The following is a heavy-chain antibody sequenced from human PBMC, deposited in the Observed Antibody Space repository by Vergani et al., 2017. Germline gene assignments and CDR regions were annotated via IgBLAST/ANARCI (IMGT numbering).Heavy chain of an antibody. Sequence: QLQLQESGPGLVKPSETLSLICTVSGGSINPSSSFWSWIRQPPGKGLEWIGYIYYSGSTDYNPSLKSRLTMSIDTSKNHFSLKLTSVTAADTAVYYCARGRLNFDSSGYYYFDYWGQGTLVTVSS. D-gene: IGHD3-22*01. CDR1: GGSINPSSSF. V-gene: IGHV4-30-4*08. J-gene: IGHJ4*02. CDR3: ARGRLNFDSSGYYYFDY. CDR2: IYYSGST.